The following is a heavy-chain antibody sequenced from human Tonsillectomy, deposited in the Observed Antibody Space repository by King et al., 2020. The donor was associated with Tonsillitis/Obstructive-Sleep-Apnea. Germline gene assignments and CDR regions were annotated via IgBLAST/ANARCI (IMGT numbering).Heavy chain of an antibody. CDR3: SPEGXGXXS. Sequence: QLVQSGGDLVQPGGSLKLSCAASGFTFSASSMHWVRQASGKGLEWVGRIRSKANTYATAYAASVKGRFTISRDDSKNTAYLQMNSLTAEDTAVDYCSPEGXGXXSXGQGTLVTVSS. V-gene: IGHV3-73*01. J-gene: IGHJ4*02. CDR1: GFTFSASS. CDR2: IRSKANTYAT. D-gene: IGHD1-14*01.